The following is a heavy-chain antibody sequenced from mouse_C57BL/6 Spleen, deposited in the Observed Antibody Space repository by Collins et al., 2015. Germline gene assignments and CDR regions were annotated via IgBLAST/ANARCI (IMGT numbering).Heavy chain of an antibody. J-gene: IGHJ1*03. D-gene: IGHD1-1*01. CDR3: ARRDYFGSRGYFDV. CDR1: GYTFTNFW. Sequence: QVQLQQPGAELVMPGASVKLSCQASGYTFTNFWIHWVKQRPGQGLEWIGEIDPSDSYTNYNQKFKDKSTLTVDKSSSTANMQLSSLTSEDSAVYYCARRDYFGSRGYFDVWGTGTTVTVSS. CDR2: IDPSDSYT. V-gene: IGHV1-69*01.